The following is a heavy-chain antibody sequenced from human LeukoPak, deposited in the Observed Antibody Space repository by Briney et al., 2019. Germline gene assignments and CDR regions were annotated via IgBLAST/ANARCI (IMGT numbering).Heavy chain of an antibody. CDR1: GDSISSGDYY. V-gene: IGHV4-30-4*01. CDR2: IYYSGST. D-gene: IGHD2-2*01. J-gene: IGHJ5*02. Sequence: SETLSLTCTVSGDSISSGDYYWSWIRQPPGKGLEWIGYIYYSGSTYYNPSLKSRFTISVDTSKNQFSLKLSSVTAADTAVYYCAGIVVPAAMYNWFDPWGQGTLVTVSS. CDR3: AGIVVPAAMYNWFDP.